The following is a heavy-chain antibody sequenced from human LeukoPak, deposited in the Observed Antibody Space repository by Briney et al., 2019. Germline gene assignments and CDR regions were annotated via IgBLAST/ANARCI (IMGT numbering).Heavy chain of an antibody. V-gene: IGHV3-23*01. CDR2: ISDSGDRT. Sequence: GGSLRLSCAAPGFTFSSYALTWVRQAPGKGLEWVSSISDSGDRTHYADSVKGRFTISRVNSQNTLLLQMSNLRTEDTAVYYCANSSLGWGQGTLVTVSS. CDR1: GFTFSSYA. J-gene: IGHJ4*02. CDR3: ANSSLG.